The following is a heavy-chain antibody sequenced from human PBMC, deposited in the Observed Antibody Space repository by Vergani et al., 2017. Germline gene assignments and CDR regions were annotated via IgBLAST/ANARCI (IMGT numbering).Heavy chain of an antibody. CDR1: GYTFTGYW. Sequence: QVQLVQSGAEVKKPGASVKVSCKASGYTFTGYWMHWVRQAPGQGLEWMGWINPNSGDTNYAQKFQGRVTMTRDTSISTAYMELSRLRSDDTAVYYCARDPRGYGGDPEDYYYGMDVWGQGTTVTVSS. V-gene: IGHV1-2*02. CDR3: ARDPRGYGGDPEDYYYGMDV. J-gene: IGHJ6*02. CDR2: INPNSGDT. D-gene: IGHD2-21*02.